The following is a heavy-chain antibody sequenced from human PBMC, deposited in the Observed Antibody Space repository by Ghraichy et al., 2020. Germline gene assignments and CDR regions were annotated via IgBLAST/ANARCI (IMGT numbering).Heavy chain of an antibody. CDR3: ARGHSGSYQRNDAFDI. CDR2: ISSSSSYI. J-gene: IGHJ3*02. CDR1: GFTFSSYS. D-gene: IGHD1-26*01. V-gene: IGHV3-21*01. Sequence: LSLTCAASGFTFSSYSMNWVRQAPGKVLEWVSSISSSSSYIYHADSVKGRFTTSRDNAKNSLYLQMNSLRAEDTALYYCARGHSGSYQRNDAFDIWGQGTMVTVSS.